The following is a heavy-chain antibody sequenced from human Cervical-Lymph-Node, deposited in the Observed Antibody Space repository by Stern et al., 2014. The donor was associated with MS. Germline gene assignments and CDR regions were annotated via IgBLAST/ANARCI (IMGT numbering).Heavy chain of an antibody. V-gene: IGHV1-69*01. J-gene: IGHJ6*02. CDR1: GYTFSSYA. D-gene: IGHD4-17*01. CDR2: VIPIFDTA. CDR3: ARVHDTYGFGMDV. Sequence: MQLVESGAEVKKPGSSVKVSCKASGYTFSSYAINWVRQAPGQGLEWMGGVIPIFDTANYAQNFQGRVTITADESTRTASMELSSLRSEDTAVYYCARVHDTYGFGMDVWGQGTTVTVSS.